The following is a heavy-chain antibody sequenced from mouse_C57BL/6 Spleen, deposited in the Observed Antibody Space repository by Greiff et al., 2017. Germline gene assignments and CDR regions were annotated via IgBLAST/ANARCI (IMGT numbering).Heavy chain of an antibody. CDR1: GYAFSSYW. D-gene: IGHD1-1*02. CDR2: IYPGDGDT. CDR3: ARWDPPCGGSFLAC. Sequence: QVQLQQSGAELVKPGASVKISCKASGYAFSSYWMNWVKQRPGQGLEWIGQIYPGDGDTNYNGKFKGKATLTADKSSSTAYLQLSSMTSADSAVYVCARWDPPCGGSFLACWGQGTLVTV. V-gene: IGHV1-80*01. J-gene: IGHJ3*01.